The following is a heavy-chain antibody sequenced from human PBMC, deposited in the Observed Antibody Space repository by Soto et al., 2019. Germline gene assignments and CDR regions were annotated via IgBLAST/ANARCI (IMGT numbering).Heavy chain of an antibody. J-gene: IGHJ6*02. CDR1: GGTFSSYT. V-gene: IGHV1-69*02. CDR2: IIPMLGIA. CDR3: ARVEMGTIPGYDYGTDV. D-gene: IGHD1-1*01. Sequence: GASVKVSCKASGGTFSSYTISWVRQAPGQGLEWVGRIIPMLGIANYAQKFQGRVTITADKSTSTAYMELSSLRSEDTAVYYCARVEMGTIPGYDYGTDVWGQGTTVTVSS.